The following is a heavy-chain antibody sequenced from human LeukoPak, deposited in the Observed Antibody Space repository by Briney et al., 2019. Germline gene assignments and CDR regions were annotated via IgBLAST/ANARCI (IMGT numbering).Heavy chain of an antibody. D-gene: IGHD6-19*01. CDR1: GGSISSGDYY. CDR3: ARGIQYSSGWYLGYYFDY. V-gene: IGHV4-30-4*01. Sequence: SLTLSLTCTVSGGSISSGDYYWSWIRQPPGKGLEWIGYIYYSGSTYYNPSLKSRVTISVDTSKNQFSLKLSSVTAADTAVYYCARGIQYSSGWYLGYYFDYWGQGTLVTVSS. J-gene: IGHJ4*02. CDR2: IYYSGST.